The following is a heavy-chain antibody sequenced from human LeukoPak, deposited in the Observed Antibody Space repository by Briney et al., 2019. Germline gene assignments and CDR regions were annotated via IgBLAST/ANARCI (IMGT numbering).Heavy chain of an antibody. J-gene: IGHJ6*02. D-gene: IGHD3-3*01. CDR1: GFTVSSNY. CDR2: IYSGGST. CDR3: ARDPVALGWLSSPQGYGMDV. Sequence: GGSLRLSCAASGFTVSSNYMSWVRQAPGKGLEWVSVIYSGGSTYYADSVKGRFTISRDNSKNTLYLQMNSLRAEDTAVYYCARDPVALGWLSSPQGYGMDVWGQGTTVTVSS. V-gene: IGHV3-66*01.